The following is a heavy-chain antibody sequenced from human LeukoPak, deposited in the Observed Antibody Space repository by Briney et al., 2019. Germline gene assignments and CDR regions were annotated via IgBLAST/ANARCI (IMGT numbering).Heavy chain of an antibody. V-gene: IGHV3-21*01. J-gene: IGHJ4*02. CDR2: ISSSSSYI. CDR1: GFTFSSYS. D-gene: IGHD3-10*01. CDR3: GRGMRDYYGLDY. Sequence: GGSLRLSCAASGFTFSSYSMNWVRQAPGKGLEWVSSISSSSSYIYYADSVKGRFTISRDNAKNSLYLQMNSLTVEDTVVYYCGRGMRDYYGLDYWGQGILVTVSS.